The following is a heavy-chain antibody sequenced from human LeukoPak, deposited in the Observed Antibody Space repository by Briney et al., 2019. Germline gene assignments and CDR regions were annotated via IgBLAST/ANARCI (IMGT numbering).Heavy chain of an antibody. J-gene: IGHJ6*03. Sequence: SETLSLTCTVSGGSISSHYWSWIRQPPGKGLEWIGYIYYSGSTNYNPSLKSRVTISVDTSKNQFSLKLSSVTAADTAVYYCARLYRLTLWFGDYYYMDVWGKGTTVTVSS. V-gene: IGHV4-59*11. CDR2: IYYSGST. CDR1: GGSISSHY. CDR3: ARLYRLTLWFGDYYYMDV. D-gene: IGHD3-10*01.